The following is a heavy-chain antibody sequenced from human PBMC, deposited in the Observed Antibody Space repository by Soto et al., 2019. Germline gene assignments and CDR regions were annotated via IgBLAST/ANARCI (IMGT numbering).Heavy chain of an antibody. J-gene: IGHJ6*02. CDR3: ARVTMRYYSSGMDV. Sequence: QVQLQESGPGLVKPSETLSLTCTVSGDSISSYYWTWIRQPPGEGLEWIGYIYDSGRTYYNPSLTSRVTLSVDTSRSQFSQRLSSVSASDTAVYYFARVTMRYYSSGMDVWGQGATVTVSS. D-gene: IGHD3-10*01. V-gene: IGHV4-59*01. CDR2: IYDSGRT. CDR1: GDSISSYY.